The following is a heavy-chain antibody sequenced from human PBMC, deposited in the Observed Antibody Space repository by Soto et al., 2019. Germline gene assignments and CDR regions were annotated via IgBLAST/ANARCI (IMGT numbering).Heavy chain of an antibody. CDR3: VRGAGRSTSSSYYYGLDV. V-gene: IGHV3-72*01. J-gene: IGHJ6*02. D-gene: IGHD2-2*01. CDR1: GFTFSDHY. Sequence: PGGPLRLSCPASGFTFSDHYMDWVRQAPGKGREWVGRTRDKANRYTTEYAASVKGRFTISRDDSKNSLYLQMNSLKTEDTALYYCVRGAGRSTSSSYYYGLDVWGQGTTVTVSS. CDR2: TRDKANRYTT.